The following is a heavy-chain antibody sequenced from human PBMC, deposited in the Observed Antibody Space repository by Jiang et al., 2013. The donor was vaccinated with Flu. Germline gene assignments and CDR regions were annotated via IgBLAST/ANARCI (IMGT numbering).Heavy chain of an antibody. D-gene: IGHD3-22*01. CDR1: FSSYS. Sequence: FSSYSVNWVRQAPGKGLEWVSSISTTSRYIYYADSLRGRFTISRDNARNSLYLQMNSLRAEDTAVYYCARDVSEVVDYYAMDVWGRGTTVTVSS. CDR3: ARDVSEVVDYYAMDV. J-gene: IGHJ6*02. CDR2: ISTTSRYI. V-gene: IGHV3-21*01.